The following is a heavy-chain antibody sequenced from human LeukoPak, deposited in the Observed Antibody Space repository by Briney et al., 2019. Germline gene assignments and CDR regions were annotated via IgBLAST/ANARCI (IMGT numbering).Heavy chain of an antibody. J-gene: IGHJ3*02. CDR3: ARGGGYCSGGSCYRWAFDI. CDR2: ISSSSSYI. V-gene: IGHV3-21*01. Sequence: GGSLRLSCAASGFTFSYYAMNWVRQAPGKGLEWVSSISSSSSYIYYADSVKGRFTISRDNAKNSLYLQMNSLRAEDTAVYYCARGGGYCSGGSCYRWAFDIWGQGTMVTVSS. CDR1: GFTFSYYA. D-gene: IGHD2-15*01.